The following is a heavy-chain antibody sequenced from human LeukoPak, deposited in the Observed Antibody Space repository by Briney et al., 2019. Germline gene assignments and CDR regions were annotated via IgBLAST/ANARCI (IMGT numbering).Heavy chain of an antibody. CDR3: AKDMGTGGIVVVPLFDY. CDR2: ISWNSGSI. Sequence: QPGGSLRLSCAASGFTFDDYAMHWVRQAPGKGLEWVSGISWNSGSIGYADSVKGRFTISRDNAKNSLYLQMNSLRAEDTALYYCAKDMGTGGIVVVPLFDYWGQGTLVTVSS. J-gene: IGHJ4*02. CDR1: GFTFDDYA. D-gene: IGHD3-22*01. V-gene: IGHV3-9*01.